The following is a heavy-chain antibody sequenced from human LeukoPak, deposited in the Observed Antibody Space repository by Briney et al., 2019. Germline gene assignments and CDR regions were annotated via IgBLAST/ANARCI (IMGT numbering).Heavy chain of an antibody. V-gene: IGHV1-69*01. D-gene: IGHD4-17*01. J-gene: IGHJ1*01. CDR1: GGTFSSYP. CDR3: ARHYGDYEAEYFQH. CDR2: IIPIFGTA. Sequence: SVKVSCKASGGTFSSYPVSWVRQAPGQGLEWMGGIIPIFGTANYAQKFQGSVTITADESTSTAYMELSSLRSEDTAVYYCARHYGDYEAEYFQHWGQGTLVTVSS.